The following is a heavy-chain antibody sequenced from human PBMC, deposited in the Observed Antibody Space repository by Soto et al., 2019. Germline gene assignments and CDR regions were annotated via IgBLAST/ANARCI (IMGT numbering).Heavy chain of an antibody. Sequence: SETLSLTCTVSGGSISSGGYYWSWIRQHPGKGLEWIGYIYYSGSTYYNPSLKSRVTISVDTSKNQFSLKLSSVTAADTAVYYCARDSDLGEWWFDPWGQGTLVTVSS. CDR1: GGSISSGGYY. D-gene: IGHD1-26*01. V-gene: IGHV4-31*03. CDR2: IYYSGST. CDR3: ARDSDLGEWWFDP. J-gene: IGHJ5*02.